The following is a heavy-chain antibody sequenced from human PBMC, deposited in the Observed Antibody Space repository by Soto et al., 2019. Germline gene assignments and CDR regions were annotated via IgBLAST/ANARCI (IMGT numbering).Heavy chain of an antibody. Sequence: LXISCKCSGYSFTSYLISWVRQMPGKGLEWMGRIDPSDSYTNYSPSFQGHVTISADKSISTAYLQWSSLKASDTAMYYCARAFNSGYYYSAFDIWGQGTMVTVSS. CDR1: GYSFTSYL. V-gene: IGHV5-10-1*01. D-gene: IGHD3-22*01. CDR3: ARAFNSGYYYSAFDI. J-gene: IGHJ3*02. CDR2: IDPSDSYT.